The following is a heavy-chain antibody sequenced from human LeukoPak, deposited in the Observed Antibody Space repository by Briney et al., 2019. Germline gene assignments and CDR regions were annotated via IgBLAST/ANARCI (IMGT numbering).Heavy chain of an antibody. Sequence: PSETLSLTCAVSGGSISSGNWWSWVRQPPGKGLEWIGQIYHSGSTNYNPSLKSRVTISVDTSKNQFSLKLTSVTAADTAVYYCARGFGDWGLSWFDPWGQGTLVTVSS. V-gene: IGHV4-4*02. J-gene: IGHJ5*02. CDR1: GGSISSGNW. CDR3: ARGFGDWGLSWFDP. CDR2: IYHSGST. D-gene: IGHD3-10*01.